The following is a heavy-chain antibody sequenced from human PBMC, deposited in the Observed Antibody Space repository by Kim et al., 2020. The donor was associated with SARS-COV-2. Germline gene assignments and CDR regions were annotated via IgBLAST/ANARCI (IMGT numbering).Heavy chain of an antibody. Sequence: GGSLRLSCAASGFTFSDYYMSWIRQAPGKGLEWVSYISSSGSTIYYADSVKGRFTISRDNAKNSLYLQMHSLGAEDTAVYYCARENSHITIFGVVTRIGIDVWGQGTTVTVSS. D-gene: IGHD3-3*01. J-gene: IGHJ6*02. CDR2: ISSSGSTI. CDR1: GFTFSDYY. CDR3: ARENSHITIFGVVTRIGIDV. V-gene: IGHV3-11*01.